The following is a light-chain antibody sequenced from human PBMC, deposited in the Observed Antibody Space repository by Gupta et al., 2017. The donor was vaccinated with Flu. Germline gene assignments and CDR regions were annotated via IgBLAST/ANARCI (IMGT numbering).Light chain of an antibody. CDR1: SSDIGSYNY. V-gene: IGLV2-8*01. J-gene: IGLJ2*01. CDR2: EVN. Sequence: QSALIQPPSASESPGQSVTISCTGTSSDIGSYNYVSWYQQPPGKAPKVVIYEVNKRPSGVPDRFSGSKSGNTASLTVSGLQAEDEADYYCSSYAGTNDFVLFGGGTKLTVL. CDR3: SSYAGTNDFVL.